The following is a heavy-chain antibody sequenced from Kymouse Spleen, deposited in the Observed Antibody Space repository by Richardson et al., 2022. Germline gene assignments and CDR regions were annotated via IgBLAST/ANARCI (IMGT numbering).Heavy chain of an antibody. CDR1: GGSFSGYY. CDR3: ARGEYNWNYGY. D-gene: IGHD1-7*01. Sequence: QVQLQQWGAGLLKPSETLSLTCAVYGGSFSGYYWSWIRQPPGKGLEWIGEINHSGSTNYNPSLKSRVTISVDTSKNQFSLKLSSVTAADTAVYYCARGEYNWNYGYWGQGTLVTVSS. CDR2: INHSGST. V-gene: IGHV4-34*01. J-gene: IGHJ4*02.